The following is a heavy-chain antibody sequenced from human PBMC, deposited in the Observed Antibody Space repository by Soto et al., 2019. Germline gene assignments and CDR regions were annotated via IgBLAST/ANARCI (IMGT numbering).Heavy chain of an antibody. CDR1: GDSFNDYY. CDR2: INPNGGLT. Sequence: VQLVQSGAEVKKPGASVKVSCKTSGDSFNDYYIHWVRQAPGQGLEWMGWINPNGGLTKYARKFQGRVTVTRDTSIRTVYLDLSSLRSDDTAVYYCARESGGATATLDYYYFYMDVWGKGTTVTVSS. J-gene: IGHJ6*03. D-gene: IGHD5-12*01. V-gene: IGHV1-2*02. CDR3: ARESGGATATLDYYYFYMDV.